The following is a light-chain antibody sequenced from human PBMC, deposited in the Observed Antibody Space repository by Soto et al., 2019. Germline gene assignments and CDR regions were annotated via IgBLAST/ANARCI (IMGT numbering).Light chain of an antibody. CDR2: QIS. CDR1: QSLVYSDGNTY. CDR3: IQFAHFPRT. V-gene: IGKV2-24*01. Sequence: DVVLTQTPLSSPVTLGQPASISCRSSQSLVYSDGNTYLSWLHQRPGQPPRLLIYQISKRFSGVPDRFRVSGEWTDFTLQISRVEAEDVGVYYCIQFAHFPRTFGQGTKVEIK. J-gene: IGKJ1*01.